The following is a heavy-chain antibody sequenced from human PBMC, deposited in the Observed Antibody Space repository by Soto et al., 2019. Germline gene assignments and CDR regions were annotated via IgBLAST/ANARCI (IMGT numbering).Heavy chain of an antibody. CDR2: ISGSGGST. CDR1: GFTFSSYA. CDR3: AKDLIGGSSAAGYYYYYGMDV. V-gene: IGHV3-23*01. Sequence: EVQLLESGGGLVQPGGSLRLSCAASGFTFSSYAMSWVRQAPGKGLEWVSAISGSGGSTYYADSVKGLFTISRDNAKNPLYLQMNSLRAEDTAVYYYAKDLIGGSSAAGYYYYYGMDVSGQGTTVTVS. J-gene: IGHJ6*02. D-gene: IGHD1-26*01.